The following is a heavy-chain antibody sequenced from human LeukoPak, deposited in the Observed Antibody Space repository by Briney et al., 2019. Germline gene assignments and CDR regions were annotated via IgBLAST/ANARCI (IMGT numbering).Heavy chain of an antibody. D-gene: IGHD4-17*01. CDR1: GGSISSYY. J-gene: IGHJ4*02. V-gene: IGHV4-59*01. Sequence: SETLSLTCTVSGGSISSYYWSWIRQPPGKGLEWIGYIYHSGSTNYNPSLKSRVTISVDTSKNQFSLKLSSVTAADTAVYYCATNDYGDYHSDYWGQGTLVTVSS. CDR3: ATNDYGDYHSDY. CDR2: IYHSGST.